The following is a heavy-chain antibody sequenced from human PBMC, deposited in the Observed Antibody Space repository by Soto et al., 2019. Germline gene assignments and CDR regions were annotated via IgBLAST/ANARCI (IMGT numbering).Heavy chain of an antibody. Sequence: QVQLVESGGGLVKPGGSLRLSCAASGFTFSDYYMSWIRQAPGKGLEWVSYISSSGSTIYYSDSVKGRFTISSDNAKNSLYLQMNSLRAEDTAVYYCARDEPPYSSSSSFQHWGQGTLVTVSS. CDR2: ISSSGSTI. D-gene: IGHD6-6*01. J-gene: IGHJ1*01. CDR3: ARDEPPYSSSSSFQH. V-gene: IGHV3-11*01. CDR1: GFTFSDYY.